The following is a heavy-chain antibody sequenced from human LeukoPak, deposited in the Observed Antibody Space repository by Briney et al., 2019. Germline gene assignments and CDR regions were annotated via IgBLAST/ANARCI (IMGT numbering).Heavy chain of an antibody. Sequence: GGSLRLSCAASGFTFSSYSMNWVRQAPGKGLEWVSSISSSSSYIYYADSVKGRFTISRDNAKNSLYLQMNSLRAEDTAVYYCARDSPNVRGLDYWGQGTLVTVSS. J-gene: IGHJ4*02. CDR2: ISSSSSYI. V-gene: IGHV3-21*01. CDR1: GFTFSSYS. CDR3: ARDSPNVRGLDY.